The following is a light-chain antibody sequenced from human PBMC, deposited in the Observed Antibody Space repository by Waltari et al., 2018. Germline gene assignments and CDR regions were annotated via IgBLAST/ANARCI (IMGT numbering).Light chain of an antibody. J-gene: IGLJ3*02. Sequence: QSVLTQPPSVSGAPGQRVTISCTGSSSNIGAGYDVHWYQQFPGTAPKLLIYGNSNRPAGVPERFSGSKSGTSASLAITGLQPEDETDYYCQSYDSSLTGWLFGGGTRLTVL. CDR1: SSNIGAGYD. CDR3: QSYDSSLTGWL. V-gene: IGLV1-40*01. CDR2: GNS.